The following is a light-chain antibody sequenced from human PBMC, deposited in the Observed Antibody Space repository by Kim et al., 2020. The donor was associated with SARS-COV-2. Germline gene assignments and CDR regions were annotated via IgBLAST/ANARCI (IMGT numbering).Light chain of an antibody. CDR3: QQYNNWPRT. Sequence: EIVMTQSPATLSVSPGERATLSCMASQSVSSNLVWYQQKPGQAPRLLIYGASTRVTGIPARFSGSGSGTEFTLTISSLQSEDFAVYYCQQYNNWPRTFGQGTKVDIK. CDR1: QSVSSN. CDR2: GAS. J-gene: IGKJ1*01. V-gene: IGKV3-15*01.